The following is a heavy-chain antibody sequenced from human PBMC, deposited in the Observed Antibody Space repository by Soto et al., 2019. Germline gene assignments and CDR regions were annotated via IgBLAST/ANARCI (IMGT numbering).Heavy chain of an antibody. D-gene: IGHD3-22*01. V-gene: IGHV4-30-4*01. Sequence: SETLSLTCTVSGGSISSGDYYWRWIRQPPGKGLEWIGYIYYSGSTYYNPSLKSRVTISVDTSKNQFSLKLSSVTAADTAVYYCARVGYYYDSSGYPAFDYWGQGALVTVSS. CDR1: GGSISSGDYY. J-gene: IGHJ4*02. CDR2: IYYSGST. CDR3: ARVGYYYDSSGYPAFDY.